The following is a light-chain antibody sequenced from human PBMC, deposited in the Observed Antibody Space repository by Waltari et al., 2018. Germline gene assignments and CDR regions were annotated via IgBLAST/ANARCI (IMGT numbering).Light chain of an antibody. CDR2: DVS. CDR1: SRYVGGSTY. V-gene: IGLV2-14*01. Sequence: HSALTQPASVSGSPGQPHTIPCTGHSRYVGGSTYVSWYQQHPGKAPKLMISDVSNRPSGVSNRFSGSKSGNTASLTISGLQAEDEADYYCFSYTSSSTYVFGTGTKVTVL. CDR3: FSYTSSSTYV. J-gene: IGLJ1*01.